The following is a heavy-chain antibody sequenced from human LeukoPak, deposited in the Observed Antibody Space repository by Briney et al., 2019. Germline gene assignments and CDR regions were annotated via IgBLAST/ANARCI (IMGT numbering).Heavy chain of an antibody. V-gene: IGHV1-2*02. J-gene: IGHJ4*02. CDR3: ARDRSRYFDY. CDR2: IKPLSGGT. CDR1: VYTSTGYY. Sequence: GASVKVSCMASVYTSTGYYMHSVRQAPGQGVGWMGWIKPLSGGTNYAQKFQGRVTMARETSSSTGYMELSSLRSDDTAVYYRARDRSRYFDYWGKGTLVTVSS.